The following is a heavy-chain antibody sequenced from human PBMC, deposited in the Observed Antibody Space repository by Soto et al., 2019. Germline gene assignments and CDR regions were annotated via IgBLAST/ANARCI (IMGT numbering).Heavy chain of an antibody. CDR2: IIPILGIA. V-gene: IGHV1-69*02. J-gene: IGHJ6*03. CDR1: GGTFSSYT. D-gene: IGHD3-10*01. CDR3: ARGFGYYYGSGSSSYYMDV. Sequence: QVQLVQSGAEVQKPGSSVKVSCKASGGTFSSYTISWVRQAPGQGLEWMGRIIPILGIANYAQKFQGRVTITADKSTSKAYMELSSLRSEDTAVYYCARGFGYYYGSGSSSYYMDVWGKGTTVTVSS.